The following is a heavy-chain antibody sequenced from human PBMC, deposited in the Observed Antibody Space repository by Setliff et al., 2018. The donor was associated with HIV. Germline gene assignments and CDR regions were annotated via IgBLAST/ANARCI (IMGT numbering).Heavy chain of an antibody. V-gene: IGHV1-2*06. Sequence: VSCKASGYTFTAYYLHWVRQAPGQGLEWMGRINPNNGDTNYAQKFRGRVTMTRDTSISTAYMELSRLRSDDTAVYYCAREFGAGIRQIVAGEFYYMDVWGKGTTVTVSS. CDR1: GYTFTAYY. D-gene: IGHD5-12*01. CDR3: AREFGAGIRQIVAGEFYYMDV. CDR2: INPNNGDT. J-gene: IGHJ6*03.